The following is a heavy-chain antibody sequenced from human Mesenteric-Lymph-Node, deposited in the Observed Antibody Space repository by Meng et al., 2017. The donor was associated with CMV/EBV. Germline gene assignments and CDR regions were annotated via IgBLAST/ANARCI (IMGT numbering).Heavy chain of an antibody. CDR2: IYYTGST. J-gene: IGHJ6*02. CDR1: GGPIDSDY. CDR3: ARAIQSSWGYYGMDV. V-gene: IGHV4-59*12. D-gene: IGHD3-16*01. Sequence: SETLSLTCTVSGGPIDSDYWSWIRQPPRKGLEWIGYIYYTGSTNYNPSLKSRVTISLDTSKNQFSLKMSSVTAADTAVYYCARAIQSSWGYYGMDVWGQGTTVTVSS.